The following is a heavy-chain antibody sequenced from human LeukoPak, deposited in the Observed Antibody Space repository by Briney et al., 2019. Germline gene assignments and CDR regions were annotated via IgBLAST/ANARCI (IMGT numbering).Heavy chain of an antibody. D-gene: IGHD6-19*01. Sequence: PSESLSLTCTVSGGSISSYYWSWIRQPPGKGLEWFGYIYYSGSTNYNPSLKSRVTISVDTSKNQFSLKLSSVTAADTAVYYCARDLGYSSGWPYYYYGMDVWGQGTTVTVSS. CDR3: ARDLGYSSGWPYYYYGMDV. V-gene: IGHV4-59*01. CDR1: GGSISSYY. CDR2: IYYSGST. J-gene: IGHJ6*02.